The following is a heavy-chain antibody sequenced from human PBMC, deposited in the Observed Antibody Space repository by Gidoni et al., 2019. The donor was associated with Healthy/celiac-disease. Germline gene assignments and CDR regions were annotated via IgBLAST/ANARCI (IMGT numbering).Heavy chain of an antibody. V-gene: IGHV1-46*01. CDR1: GYTFTSYY. D-gene: IGHD3-3*01. CDR3: ARGSEGRFLEWPPGGY. J-gene: IGHJ4*02. CDR2: INPSGGST. Sequence: QLQLVQSGAEVKKPGASVKVSCKASGYTFTSYYMHWVRQAPGQGLEWMGIINPSGGSTSYAQKFQGRVTMTRDTSTSTVYMELSSLRSEDTAVYYCARGSEGRFLEWPPGGYWGQGTLVTVSS.